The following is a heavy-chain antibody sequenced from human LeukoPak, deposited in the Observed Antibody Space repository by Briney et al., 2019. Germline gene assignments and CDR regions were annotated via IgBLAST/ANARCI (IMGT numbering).Heavy chain of an antibody. CDR1: GFTFGDYY. CDR2: ISGDSDTI. V-gene: IGHV3-11*01. Sequence: GGSLRLSRAASGFTFGDYYMSWIRQAPGKGLECFSYISGDSDTIYYADSVKGRFTISRDNAKKSLYLQMNSLRAEDTAVYYCARQRFGQYFDYWGQGTLVTVSS. CDR3: ARQRFGQYFDY. D-gene: IGHD3-10*01. J-gene: IGHJ4*02.